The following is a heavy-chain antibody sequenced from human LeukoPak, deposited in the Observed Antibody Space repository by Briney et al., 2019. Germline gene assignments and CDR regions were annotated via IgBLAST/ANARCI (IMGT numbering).Heavy chain of an antibody. D-gene: IGHD5-12*01. J-gene: IGHJ5*02. V-gene: IGHV3-13*01. Sequence: PGGSLRLSCAASGFTFSSYDMHWVRQATGKGLEWVSAIGTAGDTYYPGSVKGRFTISRENAKNSLYLQMNSLRAGDTAVYYCARGVGYGWFDPWGQGTLVTVSS. CDR2: IGTAGDT. CDR1: GFTFSSYD. CDR3: ARGVGYGWFDP.